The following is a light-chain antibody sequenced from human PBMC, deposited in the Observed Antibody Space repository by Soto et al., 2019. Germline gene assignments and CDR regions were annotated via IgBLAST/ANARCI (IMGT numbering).Light chain of an antibody. CDR3: SAWDDSLTGVI. V-gene: IGLV1-44*01. CDR1: NSNIGAYT. CDR2: RTD. Sequence: QSALTQPPSASGTPGQRVTISCSGSNSNIGAYTVNWYQQLPGTAPKLLIYRTDQRPSGVPDRFSGSQSGTSASLAISGLQSEDEADYYCSAWDDSLTGVIFGGGTKLTVL. J-gene: IGLJ2*01.